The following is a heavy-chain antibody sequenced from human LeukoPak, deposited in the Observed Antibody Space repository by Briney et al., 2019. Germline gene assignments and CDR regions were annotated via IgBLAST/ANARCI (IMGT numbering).Heavy chain of an antibody. Sequence: PGGSLRLSCAASGFPFSSYSMNWVRQAPGKGLEWVSSINSSSSYIYYADSVKGRFTISRDNAKNSLYLQMNSLRAEDTAVYYCAREGTTSGVDYYYYYMDVWGKGTTVTVSS. V-gene: IGHV3-21*01. CDR3: AREGTTSGVDYYYYYMDV. CDR2: INSSSSYI. D-gene: IGHD4-11*01. J-gene: IGHJ6*03. CDR1: GFPFSSYS.